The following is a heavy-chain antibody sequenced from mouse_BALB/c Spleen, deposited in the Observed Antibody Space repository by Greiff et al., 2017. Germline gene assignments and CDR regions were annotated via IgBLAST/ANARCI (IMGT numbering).Heavy chain of an antibody. J-gene: IGHJ3*01. CDR1: GFTFSSYA. CDR2: ISSGGSYT. Sequence: EVQLVESGGGLVKLGGSLKLSCAASGFTFSSYAMSWVRQSPEKRLEWVAEISSGGSYTYYPDTVTGRFTISRDNAKNTLYLEMSSLRSEDTAMYYCARGGGNYGGTWLAYWGQGTLVTVSA. V-gene: IGHV5-9-4*01. D-gene: IGHD2-1*01. CDR3: ARGGGNYGGTWLAY.